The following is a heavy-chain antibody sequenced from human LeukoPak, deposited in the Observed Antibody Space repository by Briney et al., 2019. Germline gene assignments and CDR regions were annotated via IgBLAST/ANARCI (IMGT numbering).Heavy chain of an antibody. CDR2: INPNSGGT. V-gene: IGHV1-2*02. CDR1: GYTFTDYY. D-gene: IGHD1-14*01. Sequence: ASVKVSCKASGYTFTDYYMHWVRQAPGQGLEWMGWINPNSGGTNYAQKFQGRVTMTRDTSISTAYMELSRLRSDDTAVYYCARDQGGPGYYYYYMDVWGKGTTVTVSS. CDR3: ARDQGGPGYYYYYMDV. J-gene: IGHJ6*03.